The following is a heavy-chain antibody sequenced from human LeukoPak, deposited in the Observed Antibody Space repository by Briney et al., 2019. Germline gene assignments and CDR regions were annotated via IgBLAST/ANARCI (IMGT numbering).Heavy chain of an antibody. CDR1: GFTFSSYW. CDR2: INTDGSST. J-gene: IGHJ4*02. CDR3: ARGYSGSYRVDY. V-gene: IGHV3-74*01. D-gene: IGHD1-26*01. Sequence: GGSLRLSCAASGFTFSSYWMHWVRQAPGKGLVWVSRINTDGSSTTYADSVKGRFTISRDNAKNTLYLQMNSLRAEDTAVCYCARGYSGSYRVDYWGQGTLVTVSS.